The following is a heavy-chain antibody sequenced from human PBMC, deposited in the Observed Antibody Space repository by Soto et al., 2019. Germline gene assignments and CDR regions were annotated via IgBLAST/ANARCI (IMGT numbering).Heavy chain of an antibody. CDR3: AIERFLVWFPSSIPNAHYYYYYMDV. CDR2: INPSSGST. V-gene: IGHV1-46*01. Sequence: ASVKVSCKASGYTFTTYYMHWVRQAPGQGLEWMGIINPSSGSTTYTQKFQGRVTMTRDTSTSTVYMEVSSLRFDDTAVYYCAIERFLVWFPSSIPNAHYYYYYMDVWGKGTTVTVSS. D-gene: IGHD3-3*01. CDR1: GYTFTTYY. J-gene: IGHJ6*03.